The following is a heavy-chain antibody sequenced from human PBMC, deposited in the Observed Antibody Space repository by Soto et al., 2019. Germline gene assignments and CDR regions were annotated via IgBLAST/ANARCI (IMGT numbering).Heavy chain of an antibody. V-gene: IGHV3-66*01. D-gene: IGHD3-16*01. J-gene: IGHJ4*02. CDR3: ARGEGSGSNALGH. CDR1: GFTVSNKY. Sequence: EVLLEKSGGGFVQPGGSLRLSCAASGFTVSNKYMTWVRQAPGKGLEWVAVIQDGGSISYADSVSDRFTISRDNSKNTVFLEMNNLRPEDTAVYFCARGEGSGSNALGHWGQGTLVTVSS. CDR2: IQDGGSI.